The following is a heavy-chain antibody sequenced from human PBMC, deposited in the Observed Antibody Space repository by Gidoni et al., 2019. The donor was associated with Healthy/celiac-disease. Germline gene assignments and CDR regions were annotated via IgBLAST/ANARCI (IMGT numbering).Heavy chain of an antibody. CDR3: ARSPLTQRYDFWGWFDP. J-gene: IGHJ5*02. CDR1: GFTFSSYA. Sequence: QVQLVESGGGVVHPGRSLRPSCAASGFTFSSYAMHWVRQAPGKGLEWVAVISYDGSNKYYADSVKGRFTISRDNSKNTLYLQMNSLRAEDTAVYYCARSPLTQRYDFWGWFDPWGQGTLVTVSS. V-gene: IGHV3-30-3*01. CDR2: ISYDGSNK. D-gene: IGHD3-3*01.